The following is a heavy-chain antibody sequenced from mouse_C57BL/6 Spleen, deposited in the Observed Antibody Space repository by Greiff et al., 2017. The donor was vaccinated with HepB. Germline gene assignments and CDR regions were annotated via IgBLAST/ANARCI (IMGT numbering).Heavy chain of an antibody. V-gene: IGHV1-76*01. CDR3: ARDHDGYWFAY. D-gene: IGHD2-3*01. J-gene: IGHJ3*01. CDR1: GYTFTDYY. CDR2: IYPGSGNT. Sequence: QVQLQQSGAELVRPGASVKLSCKASGYTFTDYYINWVKQRPGQGLEWIARIYPGSGNTYYNEKFKGKATLTAEKSSSTAYMQLSSLTSEDSAVYCCARDHDGYWFAYWGQGTLVTVSA.